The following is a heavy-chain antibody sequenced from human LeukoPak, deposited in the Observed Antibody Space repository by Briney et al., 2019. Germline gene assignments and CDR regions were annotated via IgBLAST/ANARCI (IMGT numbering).Heavy chain of an antibody. CDR3: ARTHTYYDFWSGYYYNYYMDV. V-gene: IGHV4-39*01. D-gene: IGHD3-3*01. CDR1: GGSISSSSYY. Sequence: PSETLSLTCTVSGGSISSSSYYWGWIRQPPGKGLEWIGSIYYSGGTYYNPSLKCRVTISVDTSKNQFSLKLSSVTAANTAVYYCARTHTYYDFWSGYYYNYYMDVWGKGTTVTVSS. J-gene: IGHJ6*03. CDR2: IYYSGGT.